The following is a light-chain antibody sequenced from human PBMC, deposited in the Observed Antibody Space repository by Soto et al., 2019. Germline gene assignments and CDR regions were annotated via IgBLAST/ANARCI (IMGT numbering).Light chain of an antibody. CDR2: DAS. J-gene: IGKJ1*01. CDR3: QQYNSYSRT. Sequence: DIHITHSPSSLSSSLVDIVTVTCRASQSISSWLAWYQQKPGKAPKLLIYDASSLESGVPSRFSGSGSGTEFTLTISSLQPDDFATYYCQQYNSYSRTFGQGTKVDIK. CDR1: QSISSW. V-gene: IGKV1-5*01.